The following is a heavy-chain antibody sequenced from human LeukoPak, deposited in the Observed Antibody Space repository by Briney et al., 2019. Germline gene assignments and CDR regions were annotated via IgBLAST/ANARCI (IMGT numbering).Heavy chain of an antibody. V-gene: IGHV3-74*01. CDR1: GFTFSNYW. D-gene: IGHD6-19*01. CDR2: INSDGSST. CDR3: ARVRSSGWSYFDY. J-gene: IGHJ4*02. Sequence: PGGSLRLSCAASGFTFSNYWMHWVRQAPGKGLVWVSRINSDGSSTSYADSVKGRFTISRDHAKNTLYLQMNSLRAEDTAVYYCARVRSSGWSYFDYWGQGTLVTVSS.